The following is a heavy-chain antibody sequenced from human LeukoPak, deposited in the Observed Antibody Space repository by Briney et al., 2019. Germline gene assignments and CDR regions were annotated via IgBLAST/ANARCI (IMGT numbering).Heavy chain of an antibody. CDR1: GFTFNYYS. J-gene: IGHJ6*03. V-gene: IGHV3-48*04. CDR2: INSGSSTI. D-gene: IGHD1-26*01. Sequence: PGGSLRLSCAASGFTFNYYSMNWVRQAPGKGLEWVSYINSGSSTIYYADSVQGRFTISRDNAENSLYLQMNSLRAEDTAVYYCARVAVGATPIFYYYYYYYMDVWGKGTTVTVSS. CDR3: ARVAVGATPIFYYYYYYYMDV.